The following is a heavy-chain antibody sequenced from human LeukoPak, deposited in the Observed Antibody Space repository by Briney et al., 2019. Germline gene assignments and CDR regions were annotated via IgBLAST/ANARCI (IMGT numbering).Heavy chain of an antibody. Sequence: GESLKISCKGSGYSFNTYWIGWVRQMPGKGLEWMGMIYPGDSDTRYSPAFQGQVTISADKSITTAYLQWSSLKASDTAMYYCARPNGGQLWFWYFDLWGRGTQVTVSS. V-gene: IGHV5-51*01. D-gene: IGHD5-18*01. CDR2: IYPGDSDT. CDR1: GYSFNTYW. J-gene: IGHJ2*01. CDR3: ARPNGGQLWFWYFDL.